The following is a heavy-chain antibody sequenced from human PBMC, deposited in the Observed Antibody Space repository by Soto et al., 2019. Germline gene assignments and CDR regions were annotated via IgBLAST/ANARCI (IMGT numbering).Heavy chain of an antibody. CDR2: ISYDGSNK. D-gene: IGHD3-10*01. V-gene: IGHV3-30-3*01. CDR1: GFTFSSYA. J-gene: IGHJ6*02. CDR3: AREFYYGSGSTNGHYYGMDV. Sequence: QVQLVESGGGVVQPGRSLRLSCAASGFTFSSYAMQWVRQAPGKGLEWVAVISYDGSNKYYADSVKGRFTISRDNSKNTLYLQMNSLRAEDTAVYYCAREFYYGSGSTNGHYYGMDVWGQGTTVTVSS.